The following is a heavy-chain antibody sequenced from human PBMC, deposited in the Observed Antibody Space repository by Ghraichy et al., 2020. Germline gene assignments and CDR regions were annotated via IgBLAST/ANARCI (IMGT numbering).Heavy chain of an antibody. D-gene: IGHD6-13*01. CDR2: INTNTGNP. CDR3: ARDDGHSSSWYRGDYYYGMDV. J-gene: IGHJ6*02. V-gene: IGHV7-4-1*02. CDR1: GYTFTSYA. Sequence: ASVKVSCKASGYTFTSYAMNWVRQAPGQGLEWMGWINTNTGNPTYAQGFTGRFVFSLDTSVSTAYLQISSLKAEDTAVYYCARDDGHSSSWYRGDYYYGMDVWGQGTTVTVSS.